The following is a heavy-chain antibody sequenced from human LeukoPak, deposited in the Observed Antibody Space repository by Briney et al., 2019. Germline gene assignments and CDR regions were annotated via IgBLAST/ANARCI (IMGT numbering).Heavy chain of an antibody. CDR3: ARHQGGSSWGFDP. V-gene: IGHV4-59*08. CDR1: DGCISTSY. J-gene: IGHJ5*02. Sequence: SETLSLTCTVSDGCISTSYWSWIRQPPGKGLEWIGYIYYSGTTKYNPSLKSRVTISVDTSKNQFSLKLSSVTAADTAVYYCARHQGGSSWGFDPWGQGILVTVSS. D-gene: IGHD3-10*01. CDR2: IYYSGTT.